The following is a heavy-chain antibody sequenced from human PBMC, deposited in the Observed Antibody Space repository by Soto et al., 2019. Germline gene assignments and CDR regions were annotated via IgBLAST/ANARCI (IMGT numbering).Heavy chain of an antibody. CDR3: ARSITRSGFFNWFDS. D-gene: IGHD3-3*01. CDR2: IDWDGDE. Sequence: SGPTLVNPTQTLTLTCTFSGFSLSSIGMCVSWIRQPPGKALEWLALIDWDGDEYYSTSLETRPTISKDTSKNQVVLTMSNIDPVDTATYYCARSITRSGFFNWFDSWGQGTLVTVSS. V-gene: IGHV2-70*01. J-gene: IGHJ5*01. CDR1: GFSLSSIGMC.